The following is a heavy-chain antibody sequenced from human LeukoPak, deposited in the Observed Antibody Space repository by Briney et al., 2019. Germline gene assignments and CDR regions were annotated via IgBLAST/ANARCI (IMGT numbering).Heavy chain of an antibody. Sequence: ASVKVSFKASGYTFTGYYMHWVRQAPGQGLEWMGGIIPIFGTANYAQKFQGRVTITADKSTSTAYMELSSLRSEDTAVYYCARDNYQERTLLWFGELLFGPSLMDVWGKGTTVTVSS. CDR3: ARDNYQERTLLWFGELLFGPSLMDV. V-gene: IGHV1-69*06. J-gene: IGHJ6*03. D-gene: IGHD3-10*01. CDR2: IIPIFGTA. CDR1: GYTFTGYY.